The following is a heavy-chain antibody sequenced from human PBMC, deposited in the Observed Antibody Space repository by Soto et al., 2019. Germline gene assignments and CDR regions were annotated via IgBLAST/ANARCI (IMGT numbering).Heavy chain of an antibody. CDR2: INPNSGGT. CDR1: GYTFTDYY. J-gene: IGHJ4*02. D-gene: IGHD6-19*01. Sequence: ASVKVSCKASGYTFTDYYMHWVRQAPGQGLEWMGWINPNSGGTNYAQKFQGRVTMTRDTSISTAYMELSRLRSNDTAVYYCARGSQWLVRGTPWGQGTLVTVSS. V-gene: IGHV1-2*02. CDR3: ARGSQWLVRGTP.